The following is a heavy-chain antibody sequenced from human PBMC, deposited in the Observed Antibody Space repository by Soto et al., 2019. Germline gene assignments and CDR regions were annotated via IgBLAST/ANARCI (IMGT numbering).Heavy chain of an antibody. CDR3: ARSEETYNDVLTGMDLYYYYLGMDV. D-gene: IGHD3-9*01. V-gene: IGHV1-18*01. CDR1: GYTNTTYD. Sequence: ASVKVACKASGYTNTTYDISWVRQATGQGLEWMGRISTYNGNTNYPQSLQGRLTLTTDTSADTAYMEVSSLRSEDTAVYYCARSEETYNDVLTGMDLYYYYLGMDVWGQGTTVTVSS. CDR2: ISTYNGNT. J-gene: IGHJ6*02.